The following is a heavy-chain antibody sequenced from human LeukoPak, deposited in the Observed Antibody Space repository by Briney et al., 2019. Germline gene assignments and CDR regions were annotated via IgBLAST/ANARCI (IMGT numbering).Heavy chain of an antibody. D-gene: IGHD6-19*01. CDR2: IKQDGSEI. Sequence: GGSLRLSCAASGFTLSSYWMSWARQAPGKGLEWVANIKQDGSEIYYVASVKGRFTISRDNAKNSLYLQMNSLRAENTAVYYCARIAVAAFDYWGQGTLVTVSS. J-gene: IGHJ4*02. V-gene: IGHV3-7*03. CDR1: GFTLSSYW. CDR3: ARIAVAAFDY.